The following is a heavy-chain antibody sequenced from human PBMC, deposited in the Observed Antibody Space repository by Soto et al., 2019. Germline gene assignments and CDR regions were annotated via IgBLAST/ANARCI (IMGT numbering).Heavy chain of an antibody. CDR2: IYYSGST. CDR1: GGSISSSSYY. D-gene: IGHD5-12*01. Sequence: QLQLQESGPGLVKPSETLSLTCTVSGGSISSSSYYWGWIRQPPGKGLEWIGSIYYSGSTYYNPSLKSRVTISVDTSKNQFSLKLSSVTAADTAVYYCARKLPTIEYWYFDLWGRGTLVTVSS. J-gene: IGHJ2*01. V-gene: IGHV4-39*01. CDR3: ARKLPTIEYWYFDL.